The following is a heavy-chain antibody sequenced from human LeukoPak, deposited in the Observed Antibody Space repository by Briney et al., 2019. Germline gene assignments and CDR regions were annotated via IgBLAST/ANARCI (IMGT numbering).Heavy chain of an antibody. D-gene: IGHD3-22*01. CDR2: ISSSSTI. Sequence: PGGSLRLSCAASGFTFSSYSMNWVRQAPVKGLEWVSYISSSSTIYYADSVKGRFTISRDNAKNSLYLQMNSLRAEDTAVYYCARDGDYYDSTYWGQGTLVTVSS. J-gene: IGHJ4*02. V-gene: IGHV3-48*04. CDR1: GFTFSSYS. CDR3: ARDGDYYDSTY.